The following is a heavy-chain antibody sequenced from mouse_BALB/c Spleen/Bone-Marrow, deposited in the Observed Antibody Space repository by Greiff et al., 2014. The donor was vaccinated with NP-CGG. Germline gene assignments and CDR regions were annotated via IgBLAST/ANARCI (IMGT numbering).Heavy chain of an antibody. Sequence: VQLQQSGAELVRPGASVKLSCKASGYTFTSYWINWVKQRPGQGLEWIGNIYPSDSYTNYNQKFKGKATLTVDKSSSTAYMQLSSPTSEDSAVYYCTRREGNYAFAYWGQGTLVTVSA. CDR2: IYPSDSYT. CDR1: GYTFTSYW. J-gene: IGHJ3*01. D-gene: IGHD2-1*01. CDR3: TRREGNYAFAY. V-gene: IGHV1-69*02.